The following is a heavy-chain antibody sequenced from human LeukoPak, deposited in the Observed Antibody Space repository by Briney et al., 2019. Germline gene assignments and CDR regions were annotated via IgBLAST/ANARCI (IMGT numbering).Heavy chain of an antibody. V-gene: IGHV4-30-2*05. CDR1: GVSISSGGYS. J-gene: IGHJ4*02. CDR2: IYHSGST. D-gene: IGHD3-3*01. Sequence: SETLSLTCAVSGVSISSGGYSWSWIRQPPGKGLEWIGYIYHSGSTYYNPSLKSRVTISVDTSKNQFSLKLSSVTAADTAVYYCAREGGTYYDFWSGYYSVGYFDYWGQGTLVTVSS. CDR3: AREGGTYYDFWSGYYSVGYFDY.